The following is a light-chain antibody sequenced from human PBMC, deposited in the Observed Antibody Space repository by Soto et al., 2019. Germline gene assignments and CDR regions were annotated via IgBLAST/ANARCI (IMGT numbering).Light chain of an antibody. V-gene: IGKV3-20*01. J-gene: IGKJ2*01. CDR3: LRYGDSHPAYT. Sequence: IVLTQSPGTVSLSPGERATLSCRASQRVSSRNLAWYRQKPGQAPSLLIFCASNRATGIPDPFSGSGSGTDFTLTISRLEPEDCAVYYCLRYGDSHPAYTFGQGTKLEIK. CDR2: CAS. CDR1: QRVSSRN.